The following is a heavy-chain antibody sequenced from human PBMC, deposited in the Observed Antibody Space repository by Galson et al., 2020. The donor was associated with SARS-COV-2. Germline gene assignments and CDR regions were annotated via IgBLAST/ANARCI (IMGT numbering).Heavy chain of an antibody. CDR2: INPNNGNT. CDR3: ARDLAASITSASRAPFDY. CDR1: GYIFTNYA. Sequence: ASVKVSCKASGYIFTNYAISWVRQAPGQGLAWMGWINPNNGNTNFAQKFQGRLSMTTDTSTDTIYMDLRSLRSDDTAIYYCARDLAASITSASRAPFDYWGQGTLVTVSS. V-gene: IGHV1-18*01. J-gene: IGHJ4*02. D-gene: IGHD6-13*01.